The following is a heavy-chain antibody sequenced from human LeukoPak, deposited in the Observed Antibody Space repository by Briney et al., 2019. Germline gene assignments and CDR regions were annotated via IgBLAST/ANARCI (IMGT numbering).Heavy chain of an antibody. CDR2: INPNSGGT. CDR3: AKGNRPGPYMDV. V-gene: IGHV1-2*02. J-gene: IGHJ6*03. D-gene: IGHD1-14*01. Sequence: ASVKVSCKASGYTFTGYYMHWVRQAPGQGLEWMGWINPNSGGTNYVQKFQGRVTMTRDTSISTAYMELSRLRSDDTAVYYCAKGNRPGPYMDVWGKGTTVTVSS. CDR1: GYTFTGYY.